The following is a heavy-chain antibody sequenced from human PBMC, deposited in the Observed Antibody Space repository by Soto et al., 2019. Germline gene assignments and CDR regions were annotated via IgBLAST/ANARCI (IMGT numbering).Heavy chain of an antibody. D-gene: IGHD3-22*01. CDR1: GYTFTSDG. V-gene: IGHV1-18*01. J-gene: IGHJ3*02. CDR3: ARVTESGYFDI. CDR2: ISAYNGNT. Sequence: ALLKVSWKASGYTFTSDGVSWVRQAPGQGLEWMGWISAYNGNTNYAQKLQGRVTMTTDTSTSTAYMEPRSLRSDDTAVYYCARVTESGYFDIWGQGTMVTVSS.